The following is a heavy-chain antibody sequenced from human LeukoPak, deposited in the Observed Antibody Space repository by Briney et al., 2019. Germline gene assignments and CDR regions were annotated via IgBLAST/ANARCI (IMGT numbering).Heavy chain of an antibody. CDR3: AREGRLRYFDSRYFQH. J-gene: IGHJ1*01. CDR1: GCTFTGYY. Sequence: ASVKVSCKASGCTFTGYYMHWVRQAPGQGLEWMGWINPNSGGTNYAQKFQGRVTMTRDTSISTAYMELSRLRSDDTAVYYCAREGRLRYFDSRYFQHWGQGTLVIVSS. V-gene: IGHV1-2*02. CDR2: INPNSGGT. D-gene: IGHD3-9*01.